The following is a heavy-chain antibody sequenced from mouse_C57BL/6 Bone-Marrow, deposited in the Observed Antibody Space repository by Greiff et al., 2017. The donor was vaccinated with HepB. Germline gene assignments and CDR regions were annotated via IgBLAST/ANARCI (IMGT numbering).Heavy chain of an antibody. CDR2: ISYDGSN. D-gene: IGHD2-10*02. CDR3: ARDRYGNYVYFDV. J-gene: IGHJ1*03. Sequence: EVKLMESGPGLVKPSQSLSLTCSVTGYSITSGYYWNWIRQFPGNKLEWMGYISYDGSNNYNPSLKNRISITRDTSKNQFFLKLNSVTTEDTATYYCARDRYGNYVYFDVWGTGTTVTVSS. CDR1: GYSITSGYY. V-gene: IGHV3-6*01.